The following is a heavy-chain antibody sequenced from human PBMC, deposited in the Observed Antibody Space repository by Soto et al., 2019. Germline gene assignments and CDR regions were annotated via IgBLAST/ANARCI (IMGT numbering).Heavy chain of an antibody. CDR3: ATLPPRIVVMTTDIPS. V-gene: IGHV4-59*12. J-gene: IGHJ5*02. Sequence: SETLSLTCTVSGASISNYYCSWIRQPPGKGLEWIGYIYYSGSTNYNPSLKSRVTISVDTSKNQFSLKLSSVTAADTAVYYCATLPPRIVVMTTDIPSWGQGTLVTVSS. CDR1: GASISNYY. CDR2: IYYSGST. D-gene: IGHD2-21*02.